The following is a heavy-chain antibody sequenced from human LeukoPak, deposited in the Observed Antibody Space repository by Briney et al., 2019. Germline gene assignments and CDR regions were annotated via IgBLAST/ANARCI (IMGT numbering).Heavy chain of an antibody. J-gene: IGHJ6*03. Sequence: GGSLRLSCAASGFTFSSYTMNWVRQAPGKGLEWVSFISSSSSYIYFADSVKGRFTISRDNAKNSLYLQMNSLRAEDTAVYYCAKDVARSYYYYMDVWGKGTTVTISS. CDR2: ISSSSSYI. D-gene: IGHD2-15*01. V-gene: IGHV3-21*01. CDR1: GFTFSSYT. CDR3: AKDVARSYYYYMDV.